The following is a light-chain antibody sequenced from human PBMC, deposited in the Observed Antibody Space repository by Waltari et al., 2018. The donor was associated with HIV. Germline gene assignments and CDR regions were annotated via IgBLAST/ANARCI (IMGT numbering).Light chain of an antibody. CDR1: SSNIGAHYD. CDR2: GNN. Sequence: QSVLTQPPSVSGAPGQRVTISCTGSSSNIGAHYDVHWYQQLPGTAPKLLIDGNNNRPSGVPDRFSGSKSGTSASLAITGLQAEDEADYYCQSYDSSLSGSGVFGGGTKLTVL. CDR3: QSYDSSLSGSGV. J-gene: IGLJ3*02. V-gene: IGLV1-40*01.